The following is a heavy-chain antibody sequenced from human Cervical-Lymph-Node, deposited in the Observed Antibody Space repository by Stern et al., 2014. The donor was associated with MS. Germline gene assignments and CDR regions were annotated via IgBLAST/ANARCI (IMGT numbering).Heavy chain of an antibody. D-gene: IGHD3-9*01. CDR3: TTQDFDSWSPYF. CDR2: IYPGDSAT. Sequence: EDQLVESGAEVKKPGESLKISCKGSGYGISNYWIGWVRQMPGQGLEWVASIYPGDSATAYSPSFQGQVTISADKSIETAYLQWSSLKASDTAMYYCTTQDFDSWSPYFWGLGTLVAVSS. J-gene: IGHJ4*02. V-gene: IGHV5-51*03. CDR1: GYGISNYW.